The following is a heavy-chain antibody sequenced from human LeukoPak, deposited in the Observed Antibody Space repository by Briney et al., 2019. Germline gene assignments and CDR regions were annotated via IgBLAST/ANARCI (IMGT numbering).Heavy chain of an antibody. CDR3: ARRAADDAFDI. V-gene: IGHV4-59*08. CDR2: IYYSGST. J-gene: IGHJ3*02. CDR1: GGSISSYY. Sequence: SETLSLTCTVSGGSISSYYWSWIRQPPGKGLEWIGYIYYSGSTNYNPSLKSRVTISVDTSKNQFSLKLSSVTAADTAMYYCARRAADDAFDIWGQGTMVTASS.